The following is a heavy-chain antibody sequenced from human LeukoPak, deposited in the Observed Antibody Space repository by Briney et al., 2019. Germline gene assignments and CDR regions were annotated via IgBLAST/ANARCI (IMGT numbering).Heavy chain of an antibody. J-gene: IGHJ4*02. Sequence: GGSPRLSCAASGFTFSTYGMHWVRQAPGKGVEWGAVIWYDGSKEYHAGSVKGRFTLSKDNSKNTLYLQMKSLRAEDRAVYYCARDLGLKTLDYWGQGTLVTVSS. CDR1: GFTFSTYG. CDR3: ARDLGLKTLDY. CDR2: IWYDGSKE. V-gene: IGHV3-33*01.